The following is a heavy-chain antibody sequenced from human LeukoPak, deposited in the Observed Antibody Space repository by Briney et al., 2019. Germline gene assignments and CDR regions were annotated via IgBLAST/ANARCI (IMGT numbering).Heavy chain of an antibody. V-gene: IGHV3-21*06. CDR1: GFTFSSYS. CDR2: ISSRSSYI. J-gene: IGHJ5*02. CDR3: VREITMSGGFDP. Sequence: GGSLRLSCAASGFTFSSYSMNWVRQAPGKGLEWVSSISSRSSYIFYADSVKGRFSISRDNAKNSLYLQMTSLRFEDTAVYYCVREITMSGGFDPWGQGTLVTVSS. D-gene: IGHD3-10*02.